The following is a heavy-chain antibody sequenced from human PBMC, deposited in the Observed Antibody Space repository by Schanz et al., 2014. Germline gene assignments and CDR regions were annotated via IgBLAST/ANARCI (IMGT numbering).Heavy chain of an antibody. V-gene: IGHV1-69*09. D-gene: IGHD5-12*01. CDR3: ARAFGGYDPAGALDY. CDR1: GYTLSAYS. CDR2: IIPILGIA. J-gene: IGHJ4*02. Sequence: QVQLLQSGAEVKKPGASVKVSCKASGYTLSAYSLHWVRQAPGQGLEWMGWIIPILGIANYAQKFQGRVTITADKSTSTAYMELTSLRSEDTAVYYCARAFGGYDPAGALDYWGQGTLXTVSS.